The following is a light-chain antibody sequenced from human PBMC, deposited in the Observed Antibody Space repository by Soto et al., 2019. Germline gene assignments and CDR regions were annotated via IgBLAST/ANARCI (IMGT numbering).Light chain of an antibody. CDR3: QQYASSALA. CDR1: QSISSSY. J-gene: IGKJ4*01. V-gene: IGKV3-20*01. CDR2: GAS. Sequence: EIVLTQSPVTLSLSPGERATLSCRASQSISSSYLAWYQKKPGQAPRLLISGASSRATGLSDRFSGSGSGTDFTLTINSLEPEDFAVYYCQQYASSALAFGGGAKVEIK.